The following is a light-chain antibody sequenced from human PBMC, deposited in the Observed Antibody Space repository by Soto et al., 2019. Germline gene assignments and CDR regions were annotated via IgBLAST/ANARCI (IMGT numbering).Light chain of an antibody. J-gene: IGLJ3*02. CDR2: EDS. CDR3: GSWDSSLRDVV. Sequence: QSVLMQPPSVSAAPGQRITISCSGGSPNLVKNFVSWYQQLPKTAPKLLIYEDSKRPSGIPDRFSGSKSGTSATLGITGLQTGDEADYYCGSWDSSLRDVVFGEGTKLTVL. V-gene: IGLV1-51*02. CDR1: SPNLVKNF.